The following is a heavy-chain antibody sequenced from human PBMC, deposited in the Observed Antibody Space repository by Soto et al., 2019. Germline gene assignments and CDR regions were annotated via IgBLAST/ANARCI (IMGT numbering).Heavy chain of an antibody. CDR2: IWYDGSNK. CDR1: GFTFSSYG. J-gene: IGHJ6*02. V-gene: IGHV3-33*06. CDR3: AKDMSLDIVPIYGMDV. D-gene: IGHD2-8*01. Sequence: QVQLVESGGGVVQPGRSLRLSCAASGFTFSSYGMHWVRQAPGKGLEWVAVIWYDGSNKYYADSVKGRFTISRDNSKNTLYLQMNSLRAEDTAVYYCAKDMSLDIVPIYGMDVWGQGTTVTVSS.